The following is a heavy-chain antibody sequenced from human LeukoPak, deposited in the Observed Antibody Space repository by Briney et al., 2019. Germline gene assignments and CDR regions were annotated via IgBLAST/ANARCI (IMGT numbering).Heavy chain of an antibody. Sequence: SETLSLTCTVSGGSVSSGSYYWSWLRQPPGKGLEWIGHIYYSGSTNYNPSLKSRVTISVDTSKNQFSLKLSSVTAADTAVYYCERESPYCSGGSCLFDYWGQGTLVTVSS. D-gene: IGHD2-15*01. J-gene: IGHJ4*02. CDR3: ERESPYCSGGSCLFDY. CDR1: GGSVSSGSYY. V-gene: IGHV4-61*01. CDR2: IYYSGST.